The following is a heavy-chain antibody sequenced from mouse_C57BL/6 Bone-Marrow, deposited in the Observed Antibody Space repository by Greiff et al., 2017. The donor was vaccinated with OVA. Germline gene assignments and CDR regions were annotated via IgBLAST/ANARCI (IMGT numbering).Heavy chain of an antibody. J-gene: IGHJ1*03. CDR3: ARSYYYGSRGYFDV. D-gene: IGHD1-1*01. CDR1: GFTFSDYG. CDR2: ISSGSSTI. V-gene: IGHV5-17*01. Sequence: DVMLVESGGGLVKPGGSLKLSCAASGFTFSDYGMHWVRQAPEKGLEWVAYISSGSSTIYYADTVKGRFTISRDNAKNTLFLQMTSLRSEDTAMYYCARSYYYGSRGYFDVWGTGTTVTVSS.